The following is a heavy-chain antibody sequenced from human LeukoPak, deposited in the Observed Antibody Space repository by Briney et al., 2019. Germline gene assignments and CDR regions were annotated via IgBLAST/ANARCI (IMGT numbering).Heavy chain of an antibody. CDR2: IWYDGTNK. D-gene: IGHD6-19*01. CDR1: GFTFSSYG. Sequence: GGSLRLSCAASGFTFSSYGMHWVRQAPGKGLEWVAVIWYDGTNKYYADSVKGRFTISRDNSKNTLYLQMNSLRAEDTAVYYCAGSSSGWYSYFDYWGQGTLVTVSS. V-gene: IGHV3-33*01. J-gene: IGHJ4*02. CDR3: AGSSSGWYSYFDY.